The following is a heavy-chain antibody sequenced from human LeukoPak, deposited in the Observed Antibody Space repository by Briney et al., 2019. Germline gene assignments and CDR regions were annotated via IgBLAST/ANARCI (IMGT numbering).Heavy chain of an antibody. Sequence: GGSLRLSCAASGFTFSSYAMSWVRQAPGKGLEWVSSISVSGGGTYYADSVKGRFTISRDNSKNTLYLQMNSLSAEDTAVYYCARRGIVLGAASVLKYSFDYWGQGTLVTVSS. CDR1: GFTFSSYA. CDR2: ISVSGGGT. V-gene: IGHV3-23*01. J-gene: IGHJ4*02. CDR3: ARRGIVLGAASVLKYSFDY. D-gene: IGHD1-26*01.